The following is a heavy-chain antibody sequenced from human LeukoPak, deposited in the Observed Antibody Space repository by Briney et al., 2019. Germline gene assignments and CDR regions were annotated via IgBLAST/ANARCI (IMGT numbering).Heavy chain of an antibody. D-gene: IGHD2-21*02. J-gene: IGHJ4*02. V-gene: IGHV3-30*02. CDR2: IRYDGSNK. CDR1: GFTFSSYG. Sequence: GGSLRLSCAASGFTFSSYGMHWVRQAPGKGLEWVAFIRYDGSNKYYADSVKGRFTISRDNSKNTLYLQMNSLRAEDTAVYYCARLVTPTGGYFDYWGQGTLVTVSS. CDR3: ARLVTPTGGYFDY.